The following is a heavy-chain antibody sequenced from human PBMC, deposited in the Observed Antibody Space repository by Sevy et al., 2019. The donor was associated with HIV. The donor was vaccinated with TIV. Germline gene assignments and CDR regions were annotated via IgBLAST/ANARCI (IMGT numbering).Heavy chain of an antibody. J-gene: IGHJ3*02. D-gene: IGHD1-26*01. Sequence: ASVKVSCKVSGYTLTELSMHWVRQAPGKGLEWMGGFDPEDGETIYAQKFQGRVTMTEDTSTDTAYMELSSLRSEDTSVYYCVTDSARVGSRNDAFDIWGQGTMVTVSS. CDR1: GYTLTELS. CDR2: FDPEDGET. V-gene: IGHV1-24*01. CDR3: VTDSARVGSRNDAFDI.